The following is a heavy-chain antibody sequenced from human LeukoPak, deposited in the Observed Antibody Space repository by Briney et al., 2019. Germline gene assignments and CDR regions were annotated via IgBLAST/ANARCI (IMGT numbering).Heavy chain of an antibody. CDR2: ISYDGGNK. CDR1: GLTGSSNYVSSNY. CDR3: AKDLSIYYDSRGFYP. V-gene: IGHV3-30*18. D-gene: IGHD3-22*01. Sequence: PGGSLRLSCAASGLTGSSNYVSSNYMSWVRQAPGKGLEWVAFISYDGGNKYYVGSLKGRFTISRDNSKNTLYLQMNSLRAEDTAVYYCAKDLSIYYDSRGFYPWGQGTLITVSS. J-gene: IGHJ5*02.